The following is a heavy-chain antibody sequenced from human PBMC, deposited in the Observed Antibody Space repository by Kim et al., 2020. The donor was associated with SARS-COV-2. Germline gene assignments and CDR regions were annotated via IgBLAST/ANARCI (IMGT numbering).Heavy chain of an antibody. CDR3: ARRTRPIDY. Sequence: GSTDHHPTLKSRVTISADTSKSQFSLMRSSVTDADTAVFYCARRTRPIDYWGQGTLVTVSS. J-gene: IGHJ4*02. V-gene: IGHV4-39*01. CDR2: GST. D-gene: IGHD2-8*01.